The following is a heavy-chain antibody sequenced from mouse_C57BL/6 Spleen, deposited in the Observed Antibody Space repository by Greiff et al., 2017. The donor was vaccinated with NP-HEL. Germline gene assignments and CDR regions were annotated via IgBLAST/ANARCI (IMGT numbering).Heavy chain of an antibody. Sequence: QVQLQQPGAELVKPGASVKLSCKASGYTFTSYWMQWVKQRPGQGLEGIGEIDPPDSYTNYNQKLKGKATLTVDTSSITAYMQLSSLTSENSAVYYCAHSYGSPYFDYWGQGTTLTGSS. CDR1: GYTFTSYW. V-gene: IGHV1-50*01. CDR3: AHSYGSPYFDY. D-gene: IGHD1-1*01. J-gene: IGHJ2*01. CDR2: IDPPDSYT.